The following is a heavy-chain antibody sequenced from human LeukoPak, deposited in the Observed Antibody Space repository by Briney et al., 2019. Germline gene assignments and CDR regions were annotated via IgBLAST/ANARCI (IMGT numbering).Heavy chain of an antibody. CDR3: ATGYCSSTSCYARGYYYYYGMDV. CDR2: ISAYNGNT. V-gene: IGHV1-18*01. Sequence: ASVKVSCKASGYTFTSYGISWVRQAPGQGLEWMGWISAYNGNTNYAQKFQGRVTMTEDTSTDTAYMELSSLRSEDTAVYYCATGYCSSTSCYARGYYYYYGMDVWGQGTTVTVSS. J-gene: IGHJ6*02. D-gene: IGHD2-2*01. CDR1: GYTFTSYG.